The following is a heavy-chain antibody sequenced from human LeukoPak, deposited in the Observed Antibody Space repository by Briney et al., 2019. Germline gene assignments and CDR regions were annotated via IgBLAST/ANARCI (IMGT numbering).Heavy chain of an antibody. CDR1: GGSFSGYY. V-gene: IGHV4-34*01. Sequence: PSETLSLTCAVYGGSFSGYYWGWIRQPPGKGLEWIGEINHSGSTNYNPSLKSRVTISVDTSKNQFSLKLSSVTAADTAVYYCARLGYYYGSGSYYGAFDIWGQGTMVTVSS. J-gene: IGHJ3*02. D-gene: IGHD3-10*01. CDR3: ARLGYYYGSGSYYGAFDI. CDR2: INHSGST.